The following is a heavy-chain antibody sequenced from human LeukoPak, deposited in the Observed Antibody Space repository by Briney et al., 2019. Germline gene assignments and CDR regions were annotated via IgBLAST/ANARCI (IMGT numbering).Heavy chain of an antibody. CDR1: GFTFNHYA. V-gene: IGHV3-21*01. D-gene: IGHD2/OR15-2a*01. Sequence: GGSLRLSCAASGFTFNHYAMNWVRQAPGKGLEWVASISSTTTYIYYADSVKGRFTISRDNAKNTVYLQMNNLRAEDTAVYYCVSFYETDWGRGTLVTVSS. J-gene: IGHJ4*02. CDR2: ISSTTTYI. CDR3: VSFYETD.